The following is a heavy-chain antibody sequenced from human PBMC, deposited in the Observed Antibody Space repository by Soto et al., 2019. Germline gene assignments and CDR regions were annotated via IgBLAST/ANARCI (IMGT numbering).Heavy chain of an antibody. CDR3: ARDLNSYYGSGSYFDY. Sequence: GWSLRLSCAASGFTFSSYAMGWVRQAPGKGLEWVSAISGSGGSTYYADSVKGRFTISRDNSKNTLYLQMNSLRAEDTAVYYCARDLNSYYGSGSYFDYWGQGTLVTVSS. J-gene: IGHJ4*02. CDR1: GFTFSSYA. CDR2: ISGSGGST. D-gene: IGHD3-10*01. V-gene: IGHV3-23*01.